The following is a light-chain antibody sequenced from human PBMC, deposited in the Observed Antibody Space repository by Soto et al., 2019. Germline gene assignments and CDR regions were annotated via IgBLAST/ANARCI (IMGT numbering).Light chain of an antibody. CDR3: QQYINRWT. Sequence: DIPMTQSPSTLSASVGDRVTITCRASQSISTWLAWYQQKPGKAPKLLIYKASSLESGVPSRFSGSGSGTEFTLIISSLQPDDFATYYCQQYINRWTFGQGTKVDIK. CDR2: KAS. J-gene: IGKJ1*01. CDR1: QSISTW. V-gene: IGKV1-5*03.